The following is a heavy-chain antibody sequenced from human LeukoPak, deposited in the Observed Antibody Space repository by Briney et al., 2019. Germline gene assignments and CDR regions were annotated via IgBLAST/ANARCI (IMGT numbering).Heavy chain of an antibody. CDR1: GDSSSSSNYY. V-gene: IGHV4-39*07. D-gene: IGHD5-24*01. CDR3: ATGDGYNSFDY. Sequence: PSETLSLTCTVSGDSSSSSNYYWGWLRQPPGKGLEWIGRIYTSGSTNYNSSLKSRVTMSVDTSKNQVSLKLSSVTAADTAVYYCATGDGYNSFDYWGQGTLVTVSS. J-gene: IGHJ4*02. CDR2: IYTSGST.